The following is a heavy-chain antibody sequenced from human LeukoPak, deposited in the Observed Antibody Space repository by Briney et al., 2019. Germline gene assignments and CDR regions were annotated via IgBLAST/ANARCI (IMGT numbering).Heavy chain of an antibody. J-gene: IGHJ6*02. D-gene: IGHD3-10*01. V-gene: IGHV3-48*02. Sequence: GGSLRLSCAASGFTFSHFWMSWVRQAPGKGLEWVSYISSSSQNIYYADSVKGRFTISRDNAKNSLYLQTNSLRDEDTAVYYCARDYYGYYGMDVWGQGTTVTVSS. CDR3: ARDYYGYYGMDV. CDR2: ISSSSQNI. CDR1: GFTFSHFW.